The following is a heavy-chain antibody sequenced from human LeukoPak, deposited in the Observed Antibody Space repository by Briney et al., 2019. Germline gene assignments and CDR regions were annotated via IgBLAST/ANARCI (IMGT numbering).Heavy chain of an antibody. CDR2: ISGSGGST. V-gene: IGHV3-23*01. J-gene: IGHJ4*02. Sequence: PGGSLRLSCAASGYTFNKYAINWVRQAPGKGLEWVSGISGSGGSTYYADSVKGRFTISRDNSKNTAYLQMNSLRAEDTAVYYCAKGDYVDYWGQGTVVSVSS. CDR3: AKGDYVDY. CDR1: GYTFNKYA.